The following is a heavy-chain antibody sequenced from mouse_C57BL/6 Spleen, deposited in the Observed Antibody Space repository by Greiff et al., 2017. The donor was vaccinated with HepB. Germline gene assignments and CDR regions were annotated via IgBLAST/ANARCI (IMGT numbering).Heavy chain of an antibody. CDR2: ITHSGET. V-gene: IGHV12-3*01. Sequence: LQESGPGLVKPSQSLFLTCSITGFPIISGYYCLLIRPSPGKPLEWMRYITHSGETFYNPSLQSPISITKETSKNQFFLKLNSVTTEYTAMYYCEEAIYEAWFAYWGQRTLVTVSA. J-gene: IGHJ3*01. CDR3: EEAIYEAWFAY. D-gene: IGHD1-1*01. CDR1: GFPIISGYY.